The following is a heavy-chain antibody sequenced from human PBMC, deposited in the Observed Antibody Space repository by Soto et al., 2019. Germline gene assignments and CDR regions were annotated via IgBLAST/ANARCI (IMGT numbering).Heavy chain of an antibody. J-gene: IGHJ6*02. CDR3: AKGPTIFGVVITFEYYYGMDV. CDR2: ISGSGTSR. Sequence: EVQVLESGGGVVQAGGSLRLSCAASGFILSSSAMSWVRQAPGKGLEWVSAISGSGTSRYYADSVKGRFTISGDNSKNTVYLQMNSLRAEDTAVYYCAKGPTIFGVVITFEYYYGMDVWGQGTTVTVSS. D-gene: IGHD3-3*01. V-gene: IGHV3-23*01. CDR1: GFILSSSA.